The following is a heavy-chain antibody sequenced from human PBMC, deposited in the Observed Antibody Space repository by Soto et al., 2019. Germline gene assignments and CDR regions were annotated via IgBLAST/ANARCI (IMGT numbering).Heavy chain of an antibody. D-gene: IGHD6-13*01. CDR2: ISGSGGST. CDR3: AKAAAAGHYGLNPTVRAVDY. V-gene: IGHV3-23*01. Sequence: EVQLLESGGGLVQPGGSLRLSCAASGFTFSSYDMSWVRQAPGKGLEWVSAISGSGGSTYYADSVKGRFTISRDNSKNRVYLQMNRLRAENTAVYYWAKAAAAGHYGLNPTVRAVDYWGQGNLVSVSS. J-gene: IGHJ4*02. CDR1: GFTFSSYD.